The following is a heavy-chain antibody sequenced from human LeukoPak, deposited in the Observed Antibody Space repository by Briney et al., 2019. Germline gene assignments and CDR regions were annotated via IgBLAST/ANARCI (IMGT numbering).Heavy chain of an antibody. CDR1: GGTFSSYA. J-gene: IGHJ4*02. CDR3: ARVSRAVAGDLLDY. D-gene: IGHD6-19*01. V-gene: IGHV1-69*04. Sequence: SVKVSCKASGGTFSSYAISWVRQAPGQGLEWMGRIIPILGIANYAQKFQGRVTITADKSTSTAYMELSSLRSEDTAVYYCARVSRAVAGDLLDYWGQGTLVTVSS. CDR2: IIPILGIA.